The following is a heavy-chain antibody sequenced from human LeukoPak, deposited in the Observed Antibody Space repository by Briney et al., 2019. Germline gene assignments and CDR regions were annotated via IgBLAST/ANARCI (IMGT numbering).Heavy chain of an antibody. CDR1: VYTFTSYD. Sequence: GASVKVSCKASVYTFTSYDINWVRQATGQGLEWMGWMNPNSGNTGYAQKFQGRVTMTRNTSISTAYMELSSLRSEDTAVYYCARVWFGEFSFDPWGQGTLVTVSS. J-gene: IGHJ5*02. CDR2: MNPNSGNT. V-gene: IGHV1-8*01. CDR3: ARVWFGEFSFDP. D-gene: IGHD3-10*01.